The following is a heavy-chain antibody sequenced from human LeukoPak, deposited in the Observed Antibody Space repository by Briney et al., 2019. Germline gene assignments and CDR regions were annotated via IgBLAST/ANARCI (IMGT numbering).Heavy chain of an antibody. CDR1: GGTFSSYA. J-gene: IGHJ4*02. D-gene: IGHD5-24*01. CDR3: ARNKGEMATGFYFDY. Sequence: GASVKVSCKASGGTFSSYAISWVRQAPGQGLEWMGGIIPIFGTANYAQKFQGRVTITADESTSTAYMELSSLRSEDTAVYYCARNKGEMATGFYFDYWGQGTLVTVSS. CDR2: IIPIFGTA. V-gene: IGHV1-69*13.